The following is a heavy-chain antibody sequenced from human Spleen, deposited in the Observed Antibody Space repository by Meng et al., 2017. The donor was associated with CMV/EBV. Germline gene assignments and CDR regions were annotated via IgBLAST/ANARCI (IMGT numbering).Heavy chain of an antibody. CDR2: LNPNSGGT. Sequence: SGYSFIDYYMHWVRQAPGQGLEWMGWLNPNSGGTNYAQKFQGRVTMTRDTSISTAYMELSGLKSDDTAVYYCASQADYGSGWYSVNYWGQGTLVTVSS. CDR1: GYSFIDYY. CDR3: ASQADYGSGWYSVNY. D-gene: IGHD6-19*01. V-gene: IGHV1-2*02. J-gene: IGHJ4*02.